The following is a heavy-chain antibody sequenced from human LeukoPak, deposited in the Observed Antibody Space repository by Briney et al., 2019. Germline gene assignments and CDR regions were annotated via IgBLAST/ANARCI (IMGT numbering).Heavy chain of an antibody. CDR3: ARVQRLGIAALHPGKPAYYMDV. CDR2: ISAYNGNT. CDR1: GGTFSSYA. Sequence: ASVKVSCKASGGTFSSYAISWVRQAPGQGLEWMGWISAYNGNTNYAQKLQGRVTMTTDTSTSTAYMELRSLRSDDTAVYYCARVQRLGIAALHPGKPAYYMDVWGKGTTVTVSS. J-gene: IGHJ6*03. D-gene: IGHD6-13*01. V-gene: IGHV1-18*01.